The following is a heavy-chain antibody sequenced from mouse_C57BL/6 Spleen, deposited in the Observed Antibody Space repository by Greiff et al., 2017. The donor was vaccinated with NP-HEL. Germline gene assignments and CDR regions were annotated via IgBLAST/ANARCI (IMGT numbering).Heavy chain of an antibody. CDR1: GYTFTSYW. Sequence: QVQLQQPGAELVRPGSSVKLSCKASGYTFTSYWMDWVKQRPGQGLEWIGNIYPSDSETHYNQKFQDKATLTVDKSSSTAYMQLSSLTSEDSAVYYCARSLSYYGYDKGYFDYWGQGTTLTVSS. D-gene: IGHD2-9*01. J-gene: IGHJ2*01. CDR3: ARSLSYYGYDKGYFDY. CDR2: IYPSDSET. V-gene: IGHV1-61*01.